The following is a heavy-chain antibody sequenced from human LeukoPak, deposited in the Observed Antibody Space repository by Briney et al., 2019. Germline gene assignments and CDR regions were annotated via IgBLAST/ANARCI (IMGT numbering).Heavy chain of an antibody. J-gene: IGHJ4*02. CDR3: ARGPCSSTSCLTEINFDY. D-gene: IGHD2-2*01. V-gene: IGHV1-69*05. CDR2: IITMFGTA. Sequence: GASVKVSCKASGGTFGSYAISWVRQAPGPGLEWMGRIITMFGTANYAQKCQGRVTITTDESTSTAYMELSSLRSEDTAVYYCARGPCSSTSCLTEINFDYWGQGTLVTASS. CDR1: GGTFGSYA.